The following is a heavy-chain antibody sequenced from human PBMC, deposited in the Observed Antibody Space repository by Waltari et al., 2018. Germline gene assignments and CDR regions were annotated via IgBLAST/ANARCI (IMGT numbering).Heavy chain of an antibody. CDR2: INHSGST. CDR3: ARGLAPGGGYNLRYYYGMDV. V-gene: IGHV4-34*01. D-gene: IGHD5-12*01. CDR1: GGSFSGYY. J-gene: IGHJ6*02. Sequence: QVQLQQWGAGLLKPSETLSLTCAVYGGSFSGYYWSWIRQPPGKGLEWIGEINHSGSTNYNPSLKSRVTISVDTSKNQFSLKLSSVTAADTAVYYCARGLAPGGGYNLRYYYGMDVWGQGTTVTVSS.